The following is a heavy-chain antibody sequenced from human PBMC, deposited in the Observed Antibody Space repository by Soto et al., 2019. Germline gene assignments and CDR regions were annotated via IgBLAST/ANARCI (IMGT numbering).Heavy chain of an antibody. CDR1: GGSISSGGYY. J-gene: IGHJ6*02. CDR2: SYYSGTT. V-gene: IGHV4-31*03. D-gene: IGHD2-21*01. CDR3: AASCVACGGFNYYGMDV. Sequence: QVQLQESGPGLVKPSQPLSLTCTVSGGSISSGGYYWYWIRQHPGKGLEWIGYSYYSGTTYYNPSLNSRVIISVDTSKNQVSLKLSSVTVADTAVYYCAASCVACGGFNYYGMDVGGQGTTVTVSS.